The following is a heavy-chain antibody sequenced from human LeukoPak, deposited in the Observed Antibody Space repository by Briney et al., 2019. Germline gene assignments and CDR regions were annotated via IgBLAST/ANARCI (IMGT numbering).Heavy chain of an antibody. D-gene: IGHD5-24*01. CDR1: GGTFSSYA. Sequence: SVKVSCKASGGTFSSYAFSWVRQAPGQGLEWMGGIIPIFGTSNYAQKFQGRVTLTRDLSTNTDYLELRSLRSEDTAVYYCARDNSVRDEAWWFNPWGQGTLVTVSS. CDR3: ARDNSVRDEAWWFNP. V-gene: IGHV1-69*05. CDR2: IIPIFGTS. J-gene: IGHJ5*02.